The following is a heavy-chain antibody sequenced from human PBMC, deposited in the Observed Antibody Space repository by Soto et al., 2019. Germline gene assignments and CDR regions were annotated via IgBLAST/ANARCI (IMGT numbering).Heavy chain of an antibody. J-gene: IGHJ4*02. V-gene: IGHV4-59*01. D-gene: IGHD4-17*01. CDR2: IYYSGST. Sequence: SETLSLTCTVSGGSISSYYWSWIRQPPGKGLEWIGYIYYSGSTNYNPSLKSRVTISVDTSKNQFSLKLSSVTAADTAVYYCARYADYGDVNFDYWGQGTLVTVS. CDR1: GGSISSYY. CDR3: ARYADYGDVNFDY.